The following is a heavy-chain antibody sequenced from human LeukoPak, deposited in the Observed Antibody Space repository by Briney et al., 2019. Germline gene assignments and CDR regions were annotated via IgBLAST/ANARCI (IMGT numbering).Heavy chain of an antibody. CDR3: ARLWSRYSSSWYYFDY. V-gene: IGHV1-2*07. CDR2: INPNSGDT. CDR1: GYTFTANF. D-gene: IGHD6-13*01. J-gene: IGHJ4*02. Sequence: ASVKVSCKTSGYTFTANFMHWVRQAPGQGLEWMGWINPNSGDTNSAHKFQGRVTMTRDTSISTAYMELRSLRSDDTAVYYCARLWSRYSSSWYYFDYWGQGTLVTVSS.